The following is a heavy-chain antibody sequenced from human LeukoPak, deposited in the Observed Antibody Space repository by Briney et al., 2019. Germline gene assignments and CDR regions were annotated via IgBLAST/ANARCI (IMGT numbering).Heavy chain of an antibody. V-gene: IGHV3-11*01. Sequence: GGSLRLSCAASGFTFNDYYMTWIRQAPGKGLEWVSYISDSGTSIYYADSVKGRFTISRDNSKNTLYLQMNSLRAEDTAVYYCAKSPVVPAAMFGTGGFDYWGQGTLVTVSS. CDR1: GFTFNDYY. J-gene: IGHJ4*02. CDR2: ISDSGTSI. CDR3: AKSPVVPAAMFGTGGFDY. D-gene: IGHD2-2*01.